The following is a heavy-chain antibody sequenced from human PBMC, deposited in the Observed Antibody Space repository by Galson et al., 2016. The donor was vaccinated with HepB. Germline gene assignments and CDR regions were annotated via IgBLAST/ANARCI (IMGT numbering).Heavy chain of an antibody. D-gene: IGHD3-10*01. J-gene: IGHJ5*02. CDR1: GGTFSNYA. V-gene: IGHV1-69*13. CDR3: ATGGVTLPGWLDP. Sequence: SVKVSCKASGGTFSNYAINWVRQAPGQGLEWVGGIIPIFGTPDYAQKFQGRLTITADESTSTAYMELSSLRSEDTAIYFCATGGVTLPGWLDPWGQGTLVTVSS. CDR2: IIPIFGTP.